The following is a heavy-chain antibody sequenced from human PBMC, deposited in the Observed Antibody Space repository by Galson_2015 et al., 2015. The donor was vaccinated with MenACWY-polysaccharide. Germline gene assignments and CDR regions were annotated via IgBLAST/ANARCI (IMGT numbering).Heavy chain of an antibody. D-gene: IGHD5-24*01. CDR1: GFTFNNYA. CDR2: ISFDGNNK. CDR3: ASGRTDGYNPPGGVEDY. V-gene: IGHV3-30-3*01. J-gene: IGHJ4*02. Sequence: SLRLSCAASGFTFNNYAVHWVRQAPGKGLEWVAVISFDGNNKYYADSVEGRFTISRDNSKNALYLQMNSLRTEDTAVYHCASGRTDGYNPPGGVEDYWGQGTLVTVSS.